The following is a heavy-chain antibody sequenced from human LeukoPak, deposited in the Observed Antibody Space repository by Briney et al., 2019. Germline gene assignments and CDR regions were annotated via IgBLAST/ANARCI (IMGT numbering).Heavy chain of an antibody. Sequence: PGRSLRLSCAASGFIFSKDAMHWVRQAPGKGLEWVAVISYDGSNKYYADSVKGRFTISRDNSKNTLYLQMNSLRAEDTAVYYCAREASAARASFDYWGQGTLVTVSS. J-gene: IGHJ4*02. CDR2: ISYDGSNK. CDR3: AREASAARASFDY. CDR1: GFIFSKDA. V-gene: IGHV3-30*19. D-gene: IGHD6-6*01.